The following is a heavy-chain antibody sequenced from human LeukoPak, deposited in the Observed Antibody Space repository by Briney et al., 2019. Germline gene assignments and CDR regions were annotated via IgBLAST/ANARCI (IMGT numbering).Heavy chain of an antibody. Sequence: PGRSLRLSCAASGFSFRYYIMHWVRQAPGKGLEWLTVIPFDGTTEYYADSVKGRFTISRDNSKDTLYLHMNSLRAEDTAVYYCARVRNSSGWSWGQGTLVTVSS. CDR3: ARVRNSSGWS. D-gene: IGHD6-19*01. V-gene: IGHV3-30-3*01. CDR1: GFSFRYYI. CDR2: IPFDGTTE. J-gene: IGHJ5*02.